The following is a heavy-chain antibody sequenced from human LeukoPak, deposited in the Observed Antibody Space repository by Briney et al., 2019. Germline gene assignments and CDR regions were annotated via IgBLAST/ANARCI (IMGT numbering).Heavy chain of an antibody. D-gene: IGHD2-2*01. CDR3: ARGAGYCSSTSCYGSYYYRDV. CDR1: GYTFTSYY. CDR2: MNPNSGNT. Sequence: ASVKVSCKASGYTFTSYYINWVRQATGQGLEWMGWMNPNSGNTGYAQKFQGRVTMTRNTSISTAYMELSSLRSEDTAVYYCARGAGYCSSTSCYGSYYYRDVWGKGTTVTVSS. V-gene: IGHV1-8*01. J-gene: IGHJ6*03.